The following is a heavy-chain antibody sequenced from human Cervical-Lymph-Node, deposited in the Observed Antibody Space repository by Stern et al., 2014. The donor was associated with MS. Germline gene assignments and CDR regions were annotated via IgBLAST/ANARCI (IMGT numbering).Heavy chain of an antibody. V-gene: IGHV4-59*08. CDR1: GGSLNSHY. Sequence: QLQLQESGPGLVKPSETLSLTCTVSGGSLNSHYWNWIRQSPGKGLEWIGYIYYTGITTYNPSLQSRVTMSVDTSKNQFSLKVTSVTASDTAVYYCARGHGSYSRDFDFWGQGALVSVSS. J-gene: IGHJ4*02. D-gene: IGHD1-26*01. CDR2: IYYTGIT. CDR3: ARGHGSYSRDFDF.